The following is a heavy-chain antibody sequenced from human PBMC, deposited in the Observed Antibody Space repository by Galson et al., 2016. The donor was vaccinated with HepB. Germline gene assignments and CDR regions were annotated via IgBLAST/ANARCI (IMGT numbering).Heavy chain of an antibody. J-gene: IGHJ4*02. CDR1: GFTYSTYS. CDR2: INGISTNT. Sequence: SLRLSCAASGFTYSTYSMNWVRQAPGKGLEWVSAINGISTNTHYADSVKGRFTISRDNSKNSLYLQMNSLRAEDTAVYYCARDSNARCGYFVSYFDPWGQGTLVTVSS. V-gene: IGHV3-21*01. D-gene: IGHD2/OR15-2a*01. CDR3: ARDSNARCGYFVSYFDP.